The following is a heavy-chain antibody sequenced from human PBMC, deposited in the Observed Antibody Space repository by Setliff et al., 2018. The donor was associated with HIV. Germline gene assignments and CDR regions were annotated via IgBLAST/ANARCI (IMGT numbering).Heavy chain of an antibody. Sequence: GGSLRLSCAASGFTVSSNYMSWVRQAPGKGLEWGSVIYGGGTTHYADSVKGRFTISRDNTKNSLYLQMNSLRAEDTAVYYCASGSGYDKGAYHYYYGMDVWGQGTTVTVSS. CDR3: ASGSGYDKGAYHYYYGMDV. V-gene: IGHV3-66*01. D-gene: IGHD5-12*01. J-gene: IGHJ6*02. CDR2: IYGGGTT. CDR1: GFTVSSNY.